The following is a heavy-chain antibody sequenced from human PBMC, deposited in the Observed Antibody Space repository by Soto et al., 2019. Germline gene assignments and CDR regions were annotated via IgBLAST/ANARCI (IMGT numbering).Heavy chain of an antibody. Sequence: ASVKVSCKASGYIFTGYAMHWVRQAPGQRLEWIGWISAGNSNTKYSQKFQGRVTITRDTSASTVFMELSSLRSEDTAVYYCARDWIGRFFDYWGQGTQVTVSS. CDR3: ARDWIGRFFDY. V-gene: IGHV1-3*01. CDR2: ISAGNSNT. CDR1: GYIFTGYA. D-gene: IGHD3-3*01. J-gene: IGHJ4*02.